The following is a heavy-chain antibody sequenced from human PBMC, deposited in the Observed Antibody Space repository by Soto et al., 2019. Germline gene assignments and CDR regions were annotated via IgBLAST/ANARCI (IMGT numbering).Heavy chain of an antibody. CDR3: AKRHMYGSGFTFFVFEY. Sequence: TGPTLVNPTETLTLTCAFSGFSLRTSQVGVGWIRQPPGKALEWLALIYWNDDKVYRPSLQNRVTITKDTSKKQVVLTMTNMDTVDTATYFCAKRHMYGSGFTFFVFEYWGQAIQV. J-gene: IGHJ4*02. V-gene: IGHV2-5*01. CDR2: IYWNDDK. D-gene: IGHD2-15*01. CDR1: GFSLRTSQVG.